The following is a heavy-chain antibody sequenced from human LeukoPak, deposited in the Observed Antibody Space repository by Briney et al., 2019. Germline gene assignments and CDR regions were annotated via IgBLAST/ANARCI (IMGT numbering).Heavy chain of an antibody. D-gene: IGHD3-22*01. CDR3: ARTPYSSGYLYYFDY. Sequence: GASVKVSCKASGYTFTFYYMHWVRQAPGQGLEWMGIINPNTGSTSYAQKFQGRVTMTRDTSTSTVYMELSSLKSEDTAVYYCARTPYSSGYLYYFDYWGQGTLVTVSS. J-gene: IGHJ4*02. CDR1: GYTFTFYY. CDR2: INPNTGST. V-gene: IGHV1-46*01.